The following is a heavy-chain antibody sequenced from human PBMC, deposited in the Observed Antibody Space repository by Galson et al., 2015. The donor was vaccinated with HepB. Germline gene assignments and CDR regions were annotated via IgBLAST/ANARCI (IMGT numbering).Heavy chain of an antibody. V-gene: IGHV3-30*18. Sequence: SLRLSCAASGISFSSYRMHWVRQAPGKGLEWVAVISYDGSDDYYVDSVKGRFTISRDNSKNTLYLQMNSLRPEDTAVYYCAKVAFRYGDGELDYWGQGTLVTVSS. J-gene: IGHJ4*02. CDR2: ISYDGSDD. CDR3: AKVAFRYGDGELDY. CDR1: GISFSSYR. D-gene: IGHD4-17*01.